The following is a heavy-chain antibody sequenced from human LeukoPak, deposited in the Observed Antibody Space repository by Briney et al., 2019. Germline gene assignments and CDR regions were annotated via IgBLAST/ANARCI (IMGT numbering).Heavy chain of an antibody. V-gene: IGHV3-30*02. J-gene: IGHJ4*02. CDR2: IRYDGSNK. D-gene: IGHD3-3*01. CDR1: GFTFSRYG. CDR3: ARASNDFWSGYYTGNFDY. Sequence: PGGSLRLSCAASGFTFSRYGMHWVRQAPGKGLEWVAFIRYDGSNKYYADSVKGRFTISRDNSKNTLYLQMNSLRAEDTAVYYCARASNDFWSGYYTGNFDYWGQGTLVTVSS.